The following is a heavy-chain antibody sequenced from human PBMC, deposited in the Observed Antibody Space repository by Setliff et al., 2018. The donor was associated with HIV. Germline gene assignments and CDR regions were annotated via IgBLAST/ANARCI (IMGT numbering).Heavy chain of an antibody. V-gene: IGHV1-24*01. CDR1: GYTLTELF. J-gene: IGHJ4*02. Sequence: ASVKVSCKVSGYTLTELFRHWVRQAPGKGLEWMGSFDPKDGKTRYAQKFQGRVTMTEGTSTDTAYMELSSLRSEDTAVYYCARVPYSSGYWGQGTLVTISS. CDR3: ARVPYSSGY. CDR2: FDPKDGKT. D-gene: IGHD6-19*01.